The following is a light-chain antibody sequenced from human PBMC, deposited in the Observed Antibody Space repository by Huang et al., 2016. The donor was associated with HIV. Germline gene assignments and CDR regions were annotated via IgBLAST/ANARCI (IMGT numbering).Light chain of an antibody. J-gene: IGKJ1*01. CDR3: QQYDNWPWT. V-gene: IGKV3-15*01. Sequence: EIVMTQSPATLSVSPGERATLSCRASQSVSSNLAWYQQNPGQAPRLLIYGASTRATGVPARFSGSGSGGEFTLTISSLQSEDFAVYCCQQYDNWPWTFGQGTKVEIK. CDR1: QSVSSN. CDR2: GAS.